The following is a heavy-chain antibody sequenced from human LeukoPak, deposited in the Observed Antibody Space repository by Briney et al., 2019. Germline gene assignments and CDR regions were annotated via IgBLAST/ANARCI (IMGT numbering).Heavy chain of an antibody. CDR3: AKKSHYYGSGSYFDY. V-gene: IGHV3-23*01. CDR2: ISGSGGST. Sequence: PGGSLRLSCAASGFTFNNYALSWVRQAPGKGLEWVSAISGSGGSTYYADSVKGRFTISRDNSKNTLYLQMNSLRAEDTAVYYCAKKSHYYGSGSYFDYWGQGTLVTVSS. CDR1: GFTFNNYA. J-gene: IGHJ4*02. D-gene: IGHD3-10*01.